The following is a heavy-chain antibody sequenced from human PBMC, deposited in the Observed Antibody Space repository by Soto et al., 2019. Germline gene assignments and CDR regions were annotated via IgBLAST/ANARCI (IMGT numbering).Heavy chain of an antibody. D-gene: IGHD3-10*01. CDR3: ARSGGLQHIDY. V-gene: IGHV4-39*01. J-gene: IGHJ4*02. CDR1: GDSISSSSYY. CDR2: IYYSGST. Sequence: QLQLQESGPGLVKPSETLSLTCTVSGDSISSSSYYWGWIRQPPGKGLEWIGGIYYSGSTYYNPSLKSRVTISVDTSKNQFSLKLSSVTAADTAVHYCARSGGLQHIDYWGQGTLVTVSS.